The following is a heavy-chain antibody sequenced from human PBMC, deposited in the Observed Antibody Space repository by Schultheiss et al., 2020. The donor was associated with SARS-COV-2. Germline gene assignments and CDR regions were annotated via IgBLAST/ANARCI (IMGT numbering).Heavy chain of an antibody. CDR3: ARGTYYDILTGYYTDDYYYYGMDV. CDR1: GGTFSSYA. D-gene: IGHD3-9*01. CDR2: INAGNGNT. J-gene: IGHJ6*02. Sequence: SVKVSCKASGGTFSSYAISWVRQAPGQGLEWMGGINAGNGNTKYSQKFQGRVTITADESTSTAYMELSSLRSEDTAVYYCARGTYYDILTGYYTDDYYYYGMDVWGQGTTVTVSS. V-gene: IGHV1-69*13.